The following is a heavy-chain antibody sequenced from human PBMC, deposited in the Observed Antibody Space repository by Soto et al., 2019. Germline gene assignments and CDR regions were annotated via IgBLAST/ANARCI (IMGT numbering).Heavy chain of an antibody. CDR2: ISGSGGNT. CDR1: GFTFSSYA. J-gene: IGHJ4*02. V-gene: IGHV3-23*01. Sequence: VQLLESGGGLVQPGGSLRLSCAASGFTFSSYAMSWVRQAPGKGLEWVSTISGSGGNTYYADSVKGRFTISGDNSKNTLYLQMNSLRAEDTAVYYCARRWVADYWGQGTLVTVSS. D-gene: IGHD4-17*01. CDR3: ARRWVADY.